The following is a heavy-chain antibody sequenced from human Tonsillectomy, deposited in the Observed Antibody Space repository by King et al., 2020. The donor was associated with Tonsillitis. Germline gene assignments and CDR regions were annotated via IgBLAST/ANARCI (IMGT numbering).Heavy chain of an antibody. CDR2: IWYDGSNK. J-gene: IGHJ4*02. V-gene: IGHV3-33*01. CDR3: ARQVNMDTGIDY. CDR1: GFTFSSYG. D-gene: IGHD5-18*01. Sequence: VQLVESGGGVVQPGRSLRLSCAASGFTFSSYGIHWVRQAPGKGLEWVAVIWYDGSNKYYVDSVKGRFTISRDNSKNTLYLQMNSLRAEDTAVYYCARQVNMDTGIDYWGQGTLVTVSS.